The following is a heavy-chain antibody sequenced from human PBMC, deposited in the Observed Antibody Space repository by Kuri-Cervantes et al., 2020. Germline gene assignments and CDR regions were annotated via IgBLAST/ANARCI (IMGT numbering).Heavy chain of an antibody. Sequence: GESLKISCAASGFTFDDYAMSWVRQAPGKGLEWVSAISGSGGSTYYADSVKGRLTISRDNSKNTLYLQMNSPRVEDTAIFYCARGVRVVVATNCYYGLDVWGQGTTVTVSS. J-gene: IGHJ6*02. CDR2: ISGSGGST. CDR1: GFTFDDYA. V-gene: IGHV3-23*01. CDR3: ARGVRVVVATNCYYGLDV. D-gene: IGHD2-21*01.